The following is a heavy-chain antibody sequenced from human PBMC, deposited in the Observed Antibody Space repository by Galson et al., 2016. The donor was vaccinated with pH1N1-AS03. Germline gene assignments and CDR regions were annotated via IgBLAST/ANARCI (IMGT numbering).Heavy chain of an antibody. D-gene: IGHD1-26*01. J-gene: IGHJ4*02. CDR1: GLTFSDYW. CDR2: IKQDGSDT. V-gene: IGHV3-7*03. CDR3: AVDSYSRATY. Sequence: SLRLSCAASGLTFSDYWMSWVRQAPGKGLEWVANIKQDGSDTNYVDSVRDRFTISRDNVNNLLYLQMNRLRVEDTAVYYCAVDSYSRATYWGQGAMVTVSS.